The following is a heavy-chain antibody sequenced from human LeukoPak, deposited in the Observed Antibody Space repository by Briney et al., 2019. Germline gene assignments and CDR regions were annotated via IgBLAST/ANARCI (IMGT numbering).Heavy chain of an antibody. D-gene: IGHD3-22*01. Sequence: GASVKVSCKASGYTFTGYYMHWVRQAPGQGLEWMGWINPNSGGTNYAQKFQGRVTMTRDTSISTAYMELSRLRSDDTAVYYCARDSPITMIVASFDYWGQGTLVTVSS. CDR2: INPNSGGT. V-gene: IGHV1-2*02. J-gene: IGHJ4*02. CDR3: ARDSPITMIVASFDY. CDR1: GYTFTGYY.